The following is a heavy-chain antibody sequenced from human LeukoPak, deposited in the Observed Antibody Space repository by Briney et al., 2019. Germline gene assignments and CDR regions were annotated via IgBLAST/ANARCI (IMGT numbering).Heavy chain of an antibody. CDR3: AREMATISLDY. Sequence: GGSLRLSCAASGFTFSSYAMHWVRQAPGKGLEWVAVISYDGNNKYYADSVKGRFTISRDNSKNTLYLQMNSLRAEDTAVYYCAREMATISLDYWGQGTLVTVSS. J-gene: IGHJ4*02. CDR2: ISYDGNNK. V-gene: IGHV3-30-3*01. CDR1: GFTFSSYA. D-gene: IGHD5-24*01.